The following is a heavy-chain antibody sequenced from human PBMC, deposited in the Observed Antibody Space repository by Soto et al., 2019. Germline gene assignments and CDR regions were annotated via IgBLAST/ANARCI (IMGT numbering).Heavy chain of an antibody. CDR2: MNPNSGNT. D-gene: IGHD3-22*01. CDR3: ARFYYDRSGYYPYYDY. Sequence: ASVKVSCKASGYTFTSYDINWVRQATGQGLEWMGWMNPNSGNTGYAQKFQGRVTMTRNTSISTAYMELSSLRSEDTAVYYSARFYYDRSGYYPYYDYWGQGTLVTVSS. V-gene: IGHV1-8*01. J-gene: IGHJ4*02. CDR1: GYTFTSYD.